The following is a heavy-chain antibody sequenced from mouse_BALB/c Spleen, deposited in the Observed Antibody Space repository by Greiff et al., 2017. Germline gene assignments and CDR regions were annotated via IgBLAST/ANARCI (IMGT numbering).Heavy chain of an antibody. CDR2: IYPGDGDT. Sequence: QVQLQQSGAELARPGASVKLSCKASGYTFTSYWMQWVKQRPGQGLEWIGAIYPGDGDTRYTQKFKGKATLTADKSSSTAYMQLSSLASEDSAVYYCTRQGNDGYYFDYWGQGTTLTVSS. V-gene: IGHV1-87*01. CDR1: GYTFTSYW. J-gene: IGHJ2*01. D-gene: IGHD2-3*01. CDR3: TRQGNDGYYFDY.